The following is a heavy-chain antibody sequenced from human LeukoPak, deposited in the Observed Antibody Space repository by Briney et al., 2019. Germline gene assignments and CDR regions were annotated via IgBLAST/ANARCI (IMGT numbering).Heavy chain of an antibody. V-gene: IGHV4-59*01. J-gene: IGHJ6*02. D-gene: IGHD2-15*01. CDR2: MYYSGRT. CDR3: ARDFVVVADHYYYYRMDV. CDR1: GGSISSYY. Sequence: PAETLSLTCTVSGGSISSYYWSWIRQPPGKGLEWIGYMYYSGRTNYNPSLKSRVTISVDTSKNQFSLKLSSVTAADTAVYYCARDFVVVADHYYYYRMDVWGQGTTVTV.